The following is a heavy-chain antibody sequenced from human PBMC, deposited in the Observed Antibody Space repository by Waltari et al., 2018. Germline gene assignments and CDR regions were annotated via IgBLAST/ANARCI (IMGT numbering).Heavy chain of an antibody. V-gene: IGHV4-34*01. D-gene: IGHD2-21*01. CDR2: IHYSGST. Sequence: QVQLHQWGAGLLKPSETLPPTFAGSGESFSGHSRGWIRHAPGKGLEWVGAIHYSGSTNYNPSLKSRLSLSVDTTKKQFSLRLTSVTAADTGVYFCARYGEVPPNYFFDYWGQGTLVTVSS. J-gene: IGHJ4*01. CDR1: GESFSGHS. CDR3: ARYGEVPPNYFFDY.